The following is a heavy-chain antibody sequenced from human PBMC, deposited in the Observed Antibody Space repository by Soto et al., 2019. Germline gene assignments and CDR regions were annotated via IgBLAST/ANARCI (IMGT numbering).Heavy chain of an antibody. CDR3: ARRGSGSYYDY. Sequence: EVQLLESGGGLVQPGGSLRLSCAASGFTFSSYAMRWVRQAPGKGLEWVSAISGSGGSMYYADSGKGRFTISRDNSKNTLYLQMNSLRAEDTAVYYCARRGSGSYYDYWGQGTLVTVSS. J-gene: IGHJ4*02. CDR1: GFTFSSYA. D-gene: IGHD1-26*01. CDR2: ISGSGGSM. V-gene: IGHV3-23*01.